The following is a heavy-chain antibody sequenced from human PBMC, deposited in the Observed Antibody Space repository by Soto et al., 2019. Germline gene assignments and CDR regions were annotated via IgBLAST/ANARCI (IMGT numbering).Heavy chain of an antibody. D-gene: IGHD1-20*01. V-gene: IGHV3-30*03. J-gene: IGHJ5*02. Sequence: GGSLRLSCAASRFTISGHAMHWVRQAPGKGLEWLAVISYDGSDKFYGDSVKGRFTISRDNSKNQFSLKLSSVTAADTAVYYCARVGGINWFDPWGQGTLVTVSS. CDR1: RFTISGHA. CDR2: ISYDGSDK. CDR3: ARVGGINWFDP.